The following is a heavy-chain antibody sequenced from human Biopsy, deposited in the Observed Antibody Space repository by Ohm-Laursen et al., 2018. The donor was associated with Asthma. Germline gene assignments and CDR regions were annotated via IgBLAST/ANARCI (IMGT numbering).Heavy chain of an antibody. CDR2: IISVFGNT. Sequence: SVKVSCKPLGGTFNTYVIGWARQAPGQGLEWLGGIISVFGNTNYPQKFQDRVTITADDSTSTVYMELSRLRSEDTAVYYCARKAGSCISRTCYSLDFWGQGTLVTVSS. CDR3: ARKAGSCISRTCYSLDF. J-gene: IGHJ4*02. V-gene: IGHV1-69*13. D-gene: IGHD2-2*01. CDR1: GGTFNTYV.